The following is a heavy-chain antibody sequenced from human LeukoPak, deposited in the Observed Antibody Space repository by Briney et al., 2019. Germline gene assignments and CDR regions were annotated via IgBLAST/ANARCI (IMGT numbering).Heavy chain of an antibody. CDR2: TRNKANSYTT. CDR3: TVVNYGSGSYPLGS. D-gene: IGHD3-10*01. CDR1: GFTFSDHY. Sequence: GGSLRLSCAASGFTFSDHYMDWVRQAPGKGLEWVGRTRNKANSYTTEYAASVKGRFTISRDDSKNSLYLQMNSLKTEDTAVYYCTVVNYGSGSYPLGSWGQGTLVTVSS. V-gene: IGHV3-72*01. J-gene: IGHJ5*02.